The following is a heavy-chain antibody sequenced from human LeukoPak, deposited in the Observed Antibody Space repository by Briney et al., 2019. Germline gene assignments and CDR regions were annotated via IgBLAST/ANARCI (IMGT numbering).Heavy chain of an antibody. CDR2: IRYDGSNK. CDR1: GFTFSSYG. J-gene: IGHJ4*02. CDR3: AKVEGIAAATLDY. V-gene: IGHV3-30*02. Sequence: PGGSLRLSCAASGFTFSSYGMHWVRQAPGKGLEWVAFIRYDGSNKYYADSVKGRFTISRDNSKNTLYLQMNSLRAEDTAVYYCAKVEGIAAATLDYWGQGTLVTVSS. D-gene: IGHD6-13*01.